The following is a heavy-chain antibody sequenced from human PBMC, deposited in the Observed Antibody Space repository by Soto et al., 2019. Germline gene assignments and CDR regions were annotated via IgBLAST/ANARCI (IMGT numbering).Heavy chain of an antibody. CDR2: IIPIFGTA. Sequence: QVQLVQSGAEVKKPGSSVKVSCKASGGTFSSYAISWVRQAPGQGLEWMGGIIPIFGTANYAQKFQGRVTITADKSTSTAYMEMSSLRSEDTAVYYCTRVSYNNQSKYRTPYYYGMEVWGQGTTVTVSS. CDR1: GGTFSSYA. V-gene: IGHV1-69*06. CDR3: TRVSYNNQSKYRTPYYYGMEV. J-gene: IGHJ6*02. D-gene: IGHD3-10*01.